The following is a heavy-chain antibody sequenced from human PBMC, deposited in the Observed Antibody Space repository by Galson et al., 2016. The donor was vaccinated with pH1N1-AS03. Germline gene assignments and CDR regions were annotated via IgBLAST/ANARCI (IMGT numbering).Heavy chain of an antibody. J-gene: IGHJ6*03. Sequence: SVKVSCKASGYTLSSYSISWVRQAPGQGLEWLGWISGYNGNKNYAQKFQGRVTMTTDTSTSTAYMELRSLRSDDTAVYYCARVPTKTFEFWSGYDNSFCMDVWGKGTTVIVSS. CDR3: ARVPTKTFEFWSGYDNSFCMDV. CDR1: GYTLSSYS. V-gene: IGHV1-18*01. D-gene: IGHD3-3*01. CDR2: ISGYNGNK.